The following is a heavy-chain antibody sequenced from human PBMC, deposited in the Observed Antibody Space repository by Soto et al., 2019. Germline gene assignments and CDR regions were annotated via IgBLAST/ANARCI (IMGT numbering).Heavy chain of an antibody. D-gene: IGHD1-20*01. CDR3: ATSQKGYNWNYFDH. V-gene: IGHV4-39*01. CDR1: GASISGSYYY. Sequence: LSLTCAVSGASISGSYYYWAWLRQSPGKGPEWIGSVFYTGFTSYNPSLESRVSVSVDTSKSQFSLKLSAVTAADTAVYYCATSQKGYNWNYFDHWGQGALVTVSS. CDR2: VFYTGFT. J-gene: IGHJ4*02.